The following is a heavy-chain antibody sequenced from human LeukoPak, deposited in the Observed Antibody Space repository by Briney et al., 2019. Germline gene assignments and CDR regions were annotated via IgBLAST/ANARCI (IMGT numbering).Heavy chain of an antibody. CDR1: EFTFSSHA. D-gene: IGHD4-17*01. CDR2: ISISGDDT. J-gene: IGHJ4*02. Sequence: GGSLRLSCAASEFTFSSHAMTWVRQAPGKGLEWLSAISISGDDTYYADSVKGRFTISRDNSKNTLYLQMNSLSADDTAMYYCANEIRPNDYWGQGTLVTVSS. V-gene: IGHV3-23*01. CDR3: ANEIRPNDY.